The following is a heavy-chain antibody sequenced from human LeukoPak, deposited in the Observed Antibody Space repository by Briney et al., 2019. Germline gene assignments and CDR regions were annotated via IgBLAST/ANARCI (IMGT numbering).Heavy chain of an antibody. Sequence: SETLSLTCTVSGGSISSSSYYWGWIRQPPGKGLEWIGSIYYSGSTYYNPSLKSRVTISVDTSKNQFSLKLSSVTAADTAVYYCARGFEADIVVVPAAFTNFDYWGQGTLVTVSS. J-gene: IGHJ4*02. D-gene: IGHD2-2*01. CDR2: IYYSGST. CDR1: GGSISSSSYY. V-gene: IGHV4-39*07. CDR3: ARGFEADIVVVPAAFTNFDY.